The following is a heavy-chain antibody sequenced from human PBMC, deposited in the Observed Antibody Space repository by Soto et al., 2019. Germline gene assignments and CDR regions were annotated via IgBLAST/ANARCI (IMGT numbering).Heavy chain of an antibody. V-gene: IGHV4-59*08. CDR1: SDSISSYY. CDR2: TDYSGNT. CDR3: ARAVGDPLYYLDY. D-gene: IGHD6-19*01. J-gene: IGHJ4*02. Sequence: QVQLQESGPGLVRPSETLALTCTVSSDSISSYYWIWIRQSPVKGLEWSGYTDYSGNTNYNPSLKSRVTISGYTSKNQFSLRLSSVTAADTAVYYCARAVGDPLYYLDYWGQGTLVTVSS.